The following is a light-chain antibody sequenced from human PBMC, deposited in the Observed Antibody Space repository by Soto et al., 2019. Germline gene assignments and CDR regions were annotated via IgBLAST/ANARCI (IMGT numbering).Light chain of an antibody. CDR2: GAS. J-gene: IGKJ1*01. V-gene: IGKV3-15*01. CDR3: HQRQSWPRT. CDR1: QSVSSN. Sequence: EIVMTQSPATLSVSPGERGTLSCRASQSVSSNLAWYQQKPGQAPRLLIYGASTRATGIPARFSGSGSGTDFTLTISDVQPEDFALYYCHQRQSWPRTFGQGTKVDIK.